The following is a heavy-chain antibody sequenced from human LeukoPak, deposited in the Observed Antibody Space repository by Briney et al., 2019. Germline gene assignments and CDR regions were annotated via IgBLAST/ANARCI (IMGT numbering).Heavy chain of an antibody. J-gene: IGHJ6*03. CDR2: VRSSSSYI. D-gene: IGHD2-2*01. V-gene: IGHV3-21*01. Sequence: PGGSLTLSCAASGVTFRSYSMNWVRQAPWKWLGRVSSVRSSSSYIYYADSVKGRFTIFTDNAKNSLYLQMNSLRADDTAVYYCARDRLVVVPAAIYLDPYYYYYMDVWGKGTTVTVSS. CDR1: GVTFRSYS. CDR3: ARDRLVVVPAAIYLDPYYYYYMDV.